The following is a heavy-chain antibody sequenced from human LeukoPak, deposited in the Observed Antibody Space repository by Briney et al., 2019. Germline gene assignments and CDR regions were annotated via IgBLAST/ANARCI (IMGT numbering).Heavy chain of an antibody. CDR3: ARGRAIGYCTN. V-gene: IGHV4-34*01. CDR2: INHSGST. CDR1: GGSFSGYY. Sequence: SETLSLTCAVYGGSFSGYYWSWIRQPPGKGLEWIGEINHSGSTNYNPSLKSRVTISVDTSKNQFSLKLSSVTAEDTAVYYCARGRAIGYCTNWGQETLVTVSS. J-gene: IGHJ4*02. D-gene: IGHD2-8*01.